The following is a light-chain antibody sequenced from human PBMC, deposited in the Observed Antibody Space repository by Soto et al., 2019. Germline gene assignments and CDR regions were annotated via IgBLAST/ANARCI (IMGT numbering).Light chain of an antibody. J-gene: IGKJ5*01. V-gene: IGKV3-15*01. CDR3: QQYNNWPPSIT. CDR2: GAS. CDR1: QSVSSSY. Sequence: EIVMTQSPATLSVSRGERAALSCRGSQSVSSSYLGWYQQKPGQAPRLLIYGASTRATGIPARFSGSGSGTEFTLTISSLQSEDFAVYYCQQYNNWPPSITFGQGTRLEIK.